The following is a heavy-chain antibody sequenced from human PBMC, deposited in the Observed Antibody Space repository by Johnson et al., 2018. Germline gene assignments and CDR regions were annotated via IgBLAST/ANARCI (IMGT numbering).Heavy chain of an antibody. CDR1: GFTFSKYW. CDR2: ISPASSPL. CDR3: ARNRATYNNYKASDI. D-gene: IGHD3-10*01. V-gene: IGHV3-48*02. J-gene: IGHJ3*02. Sequence: VQLQQSGGGLVQPGGSLRLSCVVSGFTFSKYWLSWVRQAPGKGLEWVSFISPASSPLPSAAAVKGRFPTSRDNAKSSLYLQMNSLRDEDTAVYYWARNRATYNNYKASDIWGQGTMVTVSS.